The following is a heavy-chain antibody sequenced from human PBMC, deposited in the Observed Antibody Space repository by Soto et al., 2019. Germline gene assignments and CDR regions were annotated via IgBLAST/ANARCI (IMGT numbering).Heavy chain of an antibody. V-gene: IGHV3-30*18. CDR1: GFTFRSFG. J-gene: IGHJ6*02. D-gene: IGHD2-2*01. CDR2: ISYDGSDE. CDR3: AKHLEYPHQDGMDV. Sequence: PGGSLRLSCAASGFTFRSFGMHLVRQAPGKGLEWVALISYDGSDEYYADSVKGRFTVSRDNSKNTLYLQMNSLQVEDTAIYYCAKHLEYPHQDGMDVWAQGTTVTVSS.